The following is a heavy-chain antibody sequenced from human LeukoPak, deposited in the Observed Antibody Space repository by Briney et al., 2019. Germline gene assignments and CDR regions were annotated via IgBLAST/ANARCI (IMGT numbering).Heavy chain of an antibody. Sequence: PSETLYLTCTVSGGSFGSSRYYLGWVPPPPGKGLEWIGSIYYSGSTYYNPSLKSRVTISVDTSKNQFSLTAADTAVYYCARSHPILRYFDWLLPFDYWGQGTLVTVSS. CDR3: ARSHPILRYFDWLLPFDY. D-gene: IGHD3-9*01. CDR1: GGSFGSSRYY. CDR2: IYYSGST. J-gene: IGHJ4*02. V-gene: IGHV4-39*07.